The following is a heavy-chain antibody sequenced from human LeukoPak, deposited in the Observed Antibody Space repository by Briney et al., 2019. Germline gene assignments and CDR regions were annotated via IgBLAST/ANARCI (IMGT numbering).Heavy chain of an antibody. CDR2: VDSDGSAT. V-gene: IGHV3-74*01. CDR1: GFTFSSYG. CDR3: TRSTLDP. Sequence: GRSLRLSCAASGFTFSSYGMHWVRQAPSKGLVWVARVDSDGSATTYADSVKGRFTISRDNAKNTVYLQMNSLRADDTAIYYCTRSTLDPWGQGTLVTDSS. J-gene: IGHJ5*02.